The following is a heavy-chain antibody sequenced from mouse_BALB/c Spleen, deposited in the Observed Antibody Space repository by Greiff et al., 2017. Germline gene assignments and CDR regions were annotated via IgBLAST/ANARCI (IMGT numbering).Heavy chain of an antibody. Sequence: EVQLVESGGGLVKPGGSLKLSCAASGFTFSSYAMSWVRQTPEKRLEWVASISSGGSTYYPDSVKGRFTISRDNARNILYLQMSSLRSEDTAMYYCARIYYGYDYFDYWGQGTTLTVSS. V-gene: IGHV5-6-5*01. CDR2: ISSGGST. CDR3: ARIYYGYDYFDY. D-gene: IGHD2-2*01. J-gene: IGHJ2*01. CDR1: GFTFSSYA.